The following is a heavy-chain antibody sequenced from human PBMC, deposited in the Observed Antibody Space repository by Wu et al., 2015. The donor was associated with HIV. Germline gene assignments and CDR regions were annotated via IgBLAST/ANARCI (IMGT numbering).Heavy chain of an antibody. Sequence: QVQLVQSGAEVKKPGSSVRVSCKALGGTFSKYAISWVRQAPGQGLEWMGGIIPTSGKPTYTQKFQDRVIFTSDEATSTAYMQLSSLRSEDTAVYYCACWGSDYYYFYMDVWARGPRSPSP. CDR1: GGTFSKYA. J-gene: IGHJ6*03. D-gene: IGHD7-27*01. CDR2: IIPTSGKP. CDR3: ACWGSDYYYFYMDV. V-gene: IGHV1-69*01.